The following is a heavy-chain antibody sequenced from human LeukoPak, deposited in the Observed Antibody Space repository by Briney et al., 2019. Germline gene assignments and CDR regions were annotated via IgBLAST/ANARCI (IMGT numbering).Heavy chain of an antibody. CDR3: AKGLLVSFDY. Sequence: KTGGSLRLSCAASGFTFSSYSMNWVRQAPGKGLEWVSYISSSSSYIYYADSVKGRFTISRDNSKNTLYLQMNSLRAEDTAVYYCAKGLLVSFDYWGQGTLVTVSS. V-gene: IGHV3-21*01. J-gene: IGHJ4*02. CDR2: ISSSSSYI. CDR1: GFTFSSYS. D-gene: IGHD2-15*01.